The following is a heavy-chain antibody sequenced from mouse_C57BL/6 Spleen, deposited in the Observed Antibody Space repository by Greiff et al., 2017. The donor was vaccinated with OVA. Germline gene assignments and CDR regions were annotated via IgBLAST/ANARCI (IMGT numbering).Heavy chain of an antibody. CDR3: TRRYSNYVAFAY. CDR1: GFTFSSYA. CDR2: ISSGGDYI. J-gene: IGHJ3*01. V-gene: IGHV5S21*01. Sequence: EVKLVESGEGLVKPGGSLKLSCAASGFTFSSYAMSWVRQTPEKRLEWVAYISSGGDYIYYADTVKGRFTISRDNARNTLYLQMSSLKSEDTAMYYCTRRYSNYVAFAYWGQGTLVTVSA. D-gene: IGHD2-5*01.